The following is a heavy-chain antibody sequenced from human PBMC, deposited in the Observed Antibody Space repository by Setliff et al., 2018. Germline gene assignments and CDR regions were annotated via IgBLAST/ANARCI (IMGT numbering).Heavy chain of an antibody. D-gene: IGHD4-17*01. CDR3: ARDPNGDYVGAFDP. CDR1: GFTFSKYW. Sequence: GGSLRLSCGGYGFTFSKYWMYWVRQVPGKGLVWVSRINGDGTITNYADSVKGRFTISRDNAANSLYLQMNGLRAEDTAVYYCARDPNGDYVGAFDPWGQGILVTVSS. CDR2: INGDGTIT. J-gene: IGHJ5*02. V-gene: IGHV3-74*01.